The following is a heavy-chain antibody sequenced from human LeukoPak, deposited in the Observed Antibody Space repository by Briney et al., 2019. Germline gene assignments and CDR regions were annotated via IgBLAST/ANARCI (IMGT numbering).Heavy chain of an antibody. CDR2: ISNSGGDT. CDR3: AKSRSYTVRDAFEI. J-gene: IGHJ3*02. CDR1: GFTFSNYA. D-gene: IGHD3-10*01. V-gene: IGHV3-23*01. Sequence: PGGSLRLSCAASGFTFSNYAMSWVRQAPGRGLEWVLGISNSGGDTQYADSVKSRFTISRDNSKNTLYLQMNSLRAEDTAVYYCAKSRSYTVRDAFEIWGQGTKVTVSS.